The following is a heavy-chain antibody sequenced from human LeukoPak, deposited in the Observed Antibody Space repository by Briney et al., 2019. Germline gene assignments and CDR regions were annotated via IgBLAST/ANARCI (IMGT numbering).Heavy chain of an antibody. CDR1: GFIFSSHW. D-gene: IGHD1-26*01. CDR2: INLDGNDK. CDR3: VRGGSYFSK. V-gene: IGHV3-7*01. J-gene: IGHJ4*02. Sequence: GGSLRLSCAASGFIFSSHWMSWVRQAPGKGLEWVANINLDGNDKNYVDSVKGRFTISRDNAKNSLYLQMNSLRAEDTAMYYCVRGGSYFSKWGQGTLVTVSS.